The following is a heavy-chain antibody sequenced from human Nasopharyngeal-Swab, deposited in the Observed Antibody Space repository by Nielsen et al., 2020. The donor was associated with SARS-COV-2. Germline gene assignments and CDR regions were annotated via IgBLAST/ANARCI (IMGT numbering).Heavy chain of an antibody. D-gene: IGHD1-26*01. J-gene: IGHJ4*02. CDR1: GFTFSDYD. CDR3: ARAPYSGSYYGFDY. CDR2: CNRDGFCI. Sequence: GESLKIPCAASGFTFSDYDMHWVRHAPGKGLEPGYGCNRDGFCIFFSDPLRDRFTISIDNSKNTLYLQMGGLRAEDMAVYYCARAPYSGSYYGFDYWGQGTLVTVSS. V-gene: IGHV3-64*02.